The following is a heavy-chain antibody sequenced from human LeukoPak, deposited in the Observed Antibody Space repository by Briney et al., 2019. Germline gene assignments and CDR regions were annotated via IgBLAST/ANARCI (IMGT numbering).Heavy chain of an antibody. CDR3: ARGGDCSSTSCYTDSYYGMDV. CDR2: INSDGSST. Sequence: GGSLRLSCAASGFTFSSYWMHWVRQAPGKGLVWVSRINSDGSSTSYADSVKGRFTISRDNAKNTLYLQMNSLRAEDTAVYYCARGGDCSSTSCYTDSYYGMDVWGQGTTVTVSS. V-gene: IGHV3-74*01. CDR1: GFTFSSYW. J-gene: IGHJ6*02. D-gene: IGHD2-2*02.